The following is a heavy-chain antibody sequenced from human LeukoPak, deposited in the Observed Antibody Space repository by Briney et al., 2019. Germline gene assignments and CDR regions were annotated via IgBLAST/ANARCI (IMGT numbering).Heavy chain of an antibody. Sequence: GGSLRLSFAVSGFTVSTNYMTWVRQAPGKGLEWVSVIYSGGSTYYADSVKGRFTISRDNSKNTLYLEMNSLRGEDTAVYYCARGGVGIAADYWGQGTLVTVSS. CDR1: GFTVSTNY. V-gene: IGHV3-66*01. CDR3: ARGGVGIAADY. CDR2: IYSGGST. J-gene: IGHJ4*02. D-gene: IGHD6-13*01.